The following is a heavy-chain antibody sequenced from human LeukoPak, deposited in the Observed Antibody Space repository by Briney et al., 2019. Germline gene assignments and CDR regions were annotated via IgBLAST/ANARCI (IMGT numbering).Heavy chain of an antibody. D-gene: IGHD3-10*01. V-gene: IGHV3-48*01. J-gene: IGHJ5*01. CDR2: IDSSSSTI. CDR1: GFTFSTYS. Sequence: GGSLRLSCAASGFTFSTYSMNWVRQAPGKGLEWVSYIDSSSSTIYYAASVKGRFTISRDNAKNSLYLQMNSLRAEDTAVYYCARDFGARGWFDSWGQGTLVTVSS. CDR3: ARDFGARGWFDS.